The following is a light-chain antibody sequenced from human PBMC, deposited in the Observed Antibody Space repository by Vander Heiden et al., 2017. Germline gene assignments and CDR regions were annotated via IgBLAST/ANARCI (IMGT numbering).Light chain of an antibody. CDR2: RSS. CDR3: QQFNSYSYT. J-gene: IGKJ2*01. Sequence: DIQLPHSPSSLSASVGDRVTITCRASQSIGSWLDWYQQKPGKAPKLLIYRSSSLESGVPSRFSGSGSDTEFTLTITSLQPDDFATYYCQQFNSYSYTFGQGTKLAIK. CDR1: QSIGSW. V-gene: IGKV1-5*03.